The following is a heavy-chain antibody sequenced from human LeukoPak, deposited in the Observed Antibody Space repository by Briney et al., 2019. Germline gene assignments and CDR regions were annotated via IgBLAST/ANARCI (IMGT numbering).Heavy chain of an antibody. Sequence: ASVKVSCKASGYTFTSYDINWVRQATGQGLEWMGWMNPNSGNTGYAQKFQGRVTMTRNTSISTAYMELSSPTSEDTAVYYCARGQRPTDITIFLTPYYYHMDVWGRGTTVTVS. CDR1: GYTFTSYD. CDR2: MNPNSGNT. J-gene: IGHJ6*03. D-gene: IGHD3-9*01. V-gene: IGHV1-8*01. CDR3: ARGQRPTDITIFLTPYYYHMDV.